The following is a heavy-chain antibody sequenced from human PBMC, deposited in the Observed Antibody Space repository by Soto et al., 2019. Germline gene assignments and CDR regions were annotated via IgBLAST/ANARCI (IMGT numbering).Heavy chain of an antibody. Sequence: PGGSLRISCAASGFTFSSYAMSWVRQAPGKGLEWVSAISGSGGSTYYADSVKGQFTISRDNSKNTLYLQMNSLRAEDTAVYYCAKGFPLPFYYDFWSGYYEGGYWGHGTLVTVSS. CDR2: ISGSGGST. D-gene: IGHD3-3*01. J-gene: IGHJ4*01. V-gene: IGHV3-23*01. CDR3: AKGFPLPFYYDFWSGYYEGGY. CDR1: GFTFSSYA.